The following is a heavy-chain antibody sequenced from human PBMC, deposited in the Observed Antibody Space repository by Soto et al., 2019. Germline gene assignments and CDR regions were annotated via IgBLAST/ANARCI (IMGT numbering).Heavy chain of an antibody. CDR3: AIFIVRQPEATFP. CDR1: GFILSDCA. V-gene: IGHV3-48*01. D-gene: IGHD2-21*01. CDR2: ISSSSSVI. Sequence: GGSLRLSCATSGFILSDCAMNWVRQAPGKGLEWVAYISSSSSVIDYADSVKGRFTVSRDNARNTLYLQMNSLRPEDTAVYYCAIFIVRQPEATFPWGQGTLVTVSS. J-gene: IGHJ5*02.